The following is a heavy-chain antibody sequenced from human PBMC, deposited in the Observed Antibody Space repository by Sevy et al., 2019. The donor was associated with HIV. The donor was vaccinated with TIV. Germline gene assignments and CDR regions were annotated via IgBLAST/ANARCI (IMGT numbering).Heavy chain of an antibody. CDR1: GFTFGNYW. Sequence: GGSLRLSCAASGFTFGNYWMHWVRQAPGKGLVWISRINNDGSNTNYADSVKGRFTTSRDNAKNTLYLQMNSLRAEDTAVYYCAKDGHYYDSSGDYLNYFDYWGQGTLVTVSS. J-gene: IGHJ4*02. V-gene: IGHV3-74*01. D-gene: IGHD3-22*01. CDR2: INNDGSNT. CDR3: AKDGHYYDSSGDYLNYFDY.